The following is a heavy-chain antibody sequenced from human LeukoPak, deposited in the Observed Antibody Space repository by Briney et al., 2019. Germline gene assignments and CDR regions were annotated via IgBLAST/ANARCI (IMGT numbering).Heavy chain of an antibody. D-gene: IGHD2-2*01. V-gene: IGHV3-7*01. CDR1: GFTFSSYW. CDR2: IKQDGSEK. J-gene: IGHJ4*02. Sequence: GGSLRLSCAASGFTFSSYWMSWVRQAPGKGLEWVANIKQDGSEKYYVDSVKGRFTISRDNAKNSLYLQMNSLRAEDTAVYYRASPIYCSSTSCPFDYWGQGTLVTVSS. CDR3: ASPIYCSSTSCPFDY.